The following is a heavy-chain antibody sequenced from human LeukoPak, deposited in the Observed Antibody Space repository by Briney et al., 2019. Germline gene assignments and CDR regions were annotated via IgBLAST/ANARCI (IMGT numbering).Heavy chain of an antibody. V-gene: IGHV3-64D*06. Sequence: GGSLRLSCLATGFALSTYAMHWVRQAPGKGLEHVSTISTDGRNTYYADSVRGRFTISRDTSKNTLYLQMSSLRGDDTAVYYCLKGSQGPIWQQLVPDHWGQGTQVTVSS. D-gene: IGHD6-13*01. CDR3: LKGSQGPIWQQLVPDH. CDR2: ISTDGRNT. J-gene: IGHJ4*02. CDR1: GFALSTYA.